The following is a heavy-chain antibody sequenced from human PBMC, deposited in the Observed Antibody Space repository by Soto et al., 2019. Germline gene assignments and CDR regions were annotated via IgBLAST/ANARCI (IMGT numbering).Heavy chain of an antibody. CDR2: IYYSGST. J-gene: IGHJ6*02. V-gene: IGHV4-59*01. CDR1: GGSISSYY. Sequence: SETLSLTCTVSGGSISSYYWSWIRQPPGKGLEWIGYIYYSGSTNYNPSLKSRVTISVDTSKNQFSLKLSSVTAAGTAVYYCARASGGYSYGNHYYYYYYGMDVWGQGTTVTVSS. CDR3: ARASGGYSYGNHYYYYYYGMDV. D-gene: IGHD5-18*01.